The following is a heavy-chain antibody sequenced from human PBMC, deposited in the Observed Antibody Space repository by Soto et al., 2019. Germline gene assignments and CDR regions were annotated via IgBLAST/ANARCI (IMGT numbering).Heavy chain of an antibody. V-gene: IGHV1-69*13. J-gene: IGHJ6*02. Sequence: SVKVSCKASGGTFSNSAISWVRQAPGQGLEWMGGIMPIFRTPDCAQRFQGRVTITADESTSTAYMELSGLRPDDTAVYYCARDKDRQHLGGNYYYILDVWGQGTTVTVSS. CDR3: ARDKDRQHLGGNYYYILDV. CDR1: GGTFSNSA. CDR2: IMPIFRTP.